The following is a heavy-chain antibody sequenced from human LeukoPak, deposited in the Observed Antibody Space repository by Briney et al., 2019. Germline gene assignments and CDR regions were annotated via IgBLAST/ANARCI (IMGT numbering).Heavy chain of an antibody. J-gene: IGHJ6*03. D-gene: IGHD6-13*01. CDR1: GDIFTGYY. V-gene: IGHV1-2*02. CDR3: ARVPAAGLMGYYYMDV. Sequence: ASVKVSCKASGDIFTGYYMQWVRQAPGEGLEWMGWLNPNSGGTNYAQKLQGRVTMTTDTSTSTAYMELRSLRSDDTAVYYCARVPAAGLMGYYYMDVWGKGTTVTISS. CDR2: LNPNSGGT.